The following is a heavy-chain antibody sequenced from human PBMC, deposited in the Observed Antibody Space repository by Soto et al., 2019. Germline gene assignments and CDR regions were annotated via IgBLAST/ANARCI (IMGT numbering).Heavy chain of an antibody. D-gene: IGHD5-18*01. CDR3: ARDPGFGFGYSYAFAMDV. J-gene: IGHJ6*02. Sequence: QVQLVQSGAEVKKPGASVKVSCKASGYTFSNYGISWVRQGPGQGLEWMGWISGYNGNKHYEEKVQDRIKMTTDTSTSTTYLELRSLRSDATAVYFCARDPGFGFGYSYAFAMDVWGQGTTVTVSS. V-gene: IGHV1-18*01. CDR1: GYTFSNYG. CDR2: ISGYNGNK.